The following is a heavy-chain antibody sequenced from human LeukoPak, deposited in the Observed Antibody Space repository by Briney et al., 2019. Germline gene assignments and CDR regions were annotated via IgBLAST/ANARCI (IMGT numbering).Heavy chain of an antibody. Sequence: KTSETLSLTCTVSGGSISYYYWSWIRQSPGKGLEWIGYIYYSGTTNYSPSLKSRVTISVDTSKNQFSLQLRSVTAADTAVYYCGREDPQTTVPEGMDVWGQGTTVTVSS. CDR2: IYYSGTT. V-gene: IGHV4-59*01. CDR3: GREDPQTTVPEGMDV. J-gene: IGHJ6*02. CDR1: GGSISYYY. D-gene: IGHD4-17*01.